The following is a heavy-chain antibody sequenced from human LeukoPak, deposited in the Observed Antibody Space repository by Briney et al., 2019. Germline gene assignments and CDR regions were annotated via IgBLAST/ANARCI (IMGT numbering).Heavy chain of an antibody. CDR1: GYTFTSYG. D-gene: IGHD6-19*01. CDR2: IGAYNGNT. J-gene: IGHJ4*02. CDR3: SRLYSSGWPLDY. Sequence: ASVKVSCKASGYTFTSYGICWVRQAPAQGIEWLGWIGAYNGNTNYAQKPHGRVTMTTDTSTSTAYMQPRSLRSDDTAVYYCSRLYSSGWPLDYWGQGTLVPVCS. V-gene: IGHV1-18*01.